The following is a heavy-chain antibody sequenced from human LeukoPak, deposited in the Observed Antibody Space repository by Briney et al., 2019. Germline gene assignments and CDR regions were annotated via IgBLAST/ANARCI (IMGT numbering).Heavy chain of an antibody. Sequence: GGSLRLSCAASGFTFSSYTMSWVRQAPGKGLDWGSIISDSGDSAYYADSVKGRFTISRDNYKNTLYLQMSSLRAEDTAVYYCAKDRPLTWGYYFDYWGQGTLVTVSS. J-gene: IGHJ4*02. CDR2: ISDSGDSA. CDR1: GFTFSSYT. CDR3: AKDRPLTWGYYFDY. D-gene: IGHD3-16*01. V-gene: IGHV3-23*01.